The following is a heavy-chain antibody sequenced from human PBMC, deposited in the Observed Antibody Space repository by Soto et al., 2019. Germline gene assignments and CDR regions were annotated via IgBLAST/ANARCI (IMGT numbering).Heavy chain of an antibody. D-gene: IGHD1-7*01. CDR2: ISSSSSYI. CDR3: GRDSSITGTKLRI. V-gene: IGHV3-21*01. CDR1: GFTFSSYS. Sequence: PGGSLRLSCAASGFTFSSYSMNWVRQAPGKGLEWVSSISSSSSYIYYADSVKGRFTISRDNAKNSLYLQMNSLRAEDTVVYYCGRDSSITGTKLRIWGQGTMVTVSS. J-gene: IGHJ3*02.